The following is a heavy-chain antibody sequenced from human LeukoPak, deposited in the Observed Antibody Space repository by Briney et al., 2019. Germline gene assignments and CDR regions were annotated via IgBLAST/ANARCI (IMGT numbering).Heavy chain of an antibody. CDR2: IYYSGST. CDR1: GGSISSYY. CDR3: ARLSGSGSYSSSVIYFDY. Sequence: PSETLSLTCTVSGGSISSYYWGWIRQPPGKGLEWIGSIYYSGSTYYNPSLKSRVTISVDTSKNQFSLKLSSVTAADTAVYYCARLSGSGSYSSSVIYFDYWGQGTLVTVSS. V-gene: IGHV4-39*01. D-gene: IGHD3-10*01. J-gene: IGHJ4*02.